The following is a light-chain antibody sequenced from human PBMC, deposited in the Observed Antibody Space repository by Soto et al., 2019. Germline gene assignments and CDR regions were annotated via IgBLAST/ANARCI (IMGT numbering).Light chain of an antibody. CDR3: GAWDDSLSAV. CDR1: NSNIGNNY. Sequence: QSVLTQAASGSAAPGQKVTISCSGRNSNIGNNYVSWFQHLPGPAPKPLIYVNNKRPSGIPDRFSGSKSGTSATLGITGLQTGDEADYYCGAWDDSLSAVFGGGTKVTVL. CDR2: VNN. V-gene: IGLV1-51*01. J-gene: IGLJ2*01.